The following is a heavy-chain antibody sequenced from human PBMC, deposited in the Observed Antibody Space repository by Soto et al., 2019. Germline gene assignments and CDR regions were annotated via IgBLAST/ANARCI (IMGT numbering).Heavy chain of an antibody. CDR3: ARGKLGNWFDP. Sequence: GSLRLSCAASGFTFSSYDMHWVRQATGKGLEWVSAIGTAGDTYYPGSVKGRFTISRENAKNSLYLQMNSLRAGDTAVYYCARGKLGNWFDPWGQGTLVTVPQ. V-gene: IGHV3-13*01. D-gene: IGHD1-26*01. CDR2: IGTAGDT. CDR1: GFTFSSYD. J-gene: IGHJ5*02.